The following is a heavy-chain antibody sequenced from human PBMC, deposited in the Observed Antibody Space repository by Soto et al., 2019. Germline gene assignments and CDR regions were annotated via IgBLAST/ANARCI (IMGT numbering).Heavy chain of an antibody. CDR3: ARASPEYQLPDAFDI. D-gene: IGHD2-2*01. J-gene: IGHJ3*02. Sequence: SETLSLTCAVSGYSISSGYYWGWIRQPPGKGLEWIGSIYHSGSTYYNPSLKSRVTISVDTSKNQFSLKLSSVTAADTAVYYCARASPEYQLPDAFDIWGQGTMVTV. CDR1: GYSISSGYY. CDR2: IYHSGST. V-gene: IGHV4-38-2*01.